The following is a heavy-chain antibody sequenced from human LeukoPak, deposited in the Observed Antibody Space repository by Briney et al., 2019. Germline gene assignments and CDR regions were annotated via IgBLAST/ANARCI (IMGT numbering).Heavy chain of an antibody. D-gene: IGHD1-7*01. Sequence: KPSETLSLTCTVSGGSIGTYYWSWIRQSPGKGLEWIGSIYYTGSTDSNPSLKSRVTMSVDTSKNQFSLKLSSVTAADTAVYYCARVITGTSARGFDYWGQGTLVTVSS. CDR2: IYYTGST. CDR3: ARVITGTSARGFDY. CDR1: GGSIGTYY. J-gene: IGHJ4*02. V-gene: IGHV4-59*01.